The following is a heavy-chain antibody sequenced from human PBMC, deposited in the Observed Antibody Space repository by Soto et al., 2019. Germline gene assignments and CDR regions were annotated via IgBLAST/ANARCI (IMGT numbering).Heavy chain of an antibody. V-gene: IGHV4-31*03. Sequence: SETLSLTCTVSGGSISSGGYYWSWIRQHPGKGLEWIGYIYYSGSTYYNPSLKSRVTISVDTSKNQFSLKLSSVTAADTAVYYCARGIWFGELLYHDAFDIWGQGTMVTVSS. D-gene: IGHD3-10*01. CDR2: IYYSGST. CDR3: ARGIWFGELLYHDAFDI. CDR1: GGSISSGGYY. J-gene: IGHJ3*02.